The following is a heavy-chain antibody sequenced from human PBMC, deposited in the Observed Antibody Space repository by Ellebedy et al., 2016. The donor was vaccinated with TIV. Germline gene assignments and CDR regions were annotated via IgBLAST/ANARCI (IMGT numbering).Heavy chain of an antibody. J-gene: IGHJ4*02. V-gene: IGHV4-39*07. D-gene: IGHD3-10*01. CDR2: IYYSGST. CDR1: GGSISSVSYY. Sequence: SETLSLTXSVSGGSISSVSYYWDWIRQPPGKGLKWIGSIYYSGSTYYNPSLKSRVTISVDTSKNQFSLKLSSVTAADTAVYYCARADYFGSGSHFFDYWGQGALVTVSS. CDR3: ARADYFGSGSHFFDY.